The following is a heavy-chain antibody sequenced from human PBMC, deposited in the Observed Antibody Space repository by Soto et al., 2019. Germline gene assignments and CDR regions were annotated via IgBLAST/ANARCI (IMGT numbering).Heavy chain of an antibody. V-gene: IGHV4-39*07. CDR1: GGSISSSSYY. CDR2: IYYSGST. Sequence: PSETLSLTCTVSGGSISSSSYYWGWIRQPPGKGLEWIGSIYYSGSTYYNPSLKSRVTISVDTSKNQFSLKLSSVTAADTAVYYCAREVPAHHPVLRYGMDVWGQGTTVTVSS. CDR3: AREVPAHHPVLRYGMDV. D-gene: IGHD2-2*01. J-gene: IGHJ6*02.